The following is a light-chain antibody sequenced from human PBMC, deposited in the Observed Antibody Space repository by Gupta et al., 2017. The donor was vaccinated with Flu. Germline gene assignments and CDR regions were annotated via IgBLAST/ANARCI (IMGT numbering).Light chain of an antibody. CDR3: QQRSNWPTLT. V-gene: IGKV3-11*01. CDR2: DAS. CDR1: QSVSSY. J-gene: IGKJ4*01. Sequence: EIVLTQSPATLSLSPGERATLSCRASQSVSSYLAWYQQKPGQAPRLLIYDASNRDTGIPARFSGRGYGKDFPLTISSREQEDFAVYYCQQRSNWPTLTFGRGTKVEIK.